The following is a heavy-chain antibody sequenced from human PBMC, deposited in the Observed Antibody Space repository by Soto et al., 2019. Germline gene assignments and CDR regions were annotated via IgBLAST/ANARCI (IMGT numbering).Heavy chain of an antibody. D-gene: IGHD2-15*01. CDR3: AVVAATAYFDL. CDR1: GFTFSDYT. J-gene: IGHJ4*02. CDR2: ISSTSTYI. V-gene: IGHV3-21*01. Sequence: EVQLVESGGGLVKPGGSLRLSCAASGFTFSDYTFNWVRQAPGKGLEWVSSISSTSTYIYYADSVKGRFTISRDNAKNSLYLQMNSRRAGDTAVYYCAVVAATAYFDLWGQGTLVTVSS.